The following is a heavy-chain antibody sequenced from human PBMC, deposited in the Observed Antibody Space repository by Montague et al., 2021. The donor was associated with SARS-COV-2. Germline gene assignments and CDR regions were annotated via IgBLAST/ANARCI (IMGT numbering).Heavy chain of an antibody. Sequence: SETLSLTCTVSGGSISSSSYYWGRIPQPPGQELEWIGSMYYSGSXXHNPSLQSRVTTSVDTSKNQFYLKLTSATAADTAVYYCATQVERATNTGYDFDYWGQGILVTVSS. CDR3: ATQVERATNTGYDFDY. J-gene: IGHJ4*02. CDR1: GGSISSSSYY. D-gene: IGHD5-24*01. CDR2: MYYSGSX. V-gene: IGHV4-39*07.